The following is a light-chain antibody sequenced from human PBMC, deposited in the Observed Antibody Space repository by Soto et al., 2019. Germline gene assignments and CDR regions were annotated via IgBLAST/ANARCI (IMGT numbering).Light chain of an antibody. J-gene: IGKJ1*01. CDR1: QSVSSSY. CDR2: GAS. Sequence: EIVGTQWPGNLCVSNGERATLSCRASQSVSSSYSAWYQQKPGHAPRLLIYGASRSATGIPDRFSGSGSGTDFPLTISRLEPEDFAVYCCQQYGRSLWTFGQGTKVEIK. CDR3: QQYGRSLWT. V-gene: IGKV3-20*01.